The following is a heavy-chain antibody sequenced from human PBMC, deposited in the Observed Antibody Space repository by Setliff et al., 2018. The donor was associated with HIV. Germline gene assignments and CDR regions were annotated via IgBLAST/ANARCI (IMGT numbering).Heavy chain of an antibody. J-gene: IGHJ5*01. D-gene: IGHD6-19*01. CDR3: AREESNSGWFGGLDS. V-gene: IGHV3-21*01. CDR1: GFSFSAYS. CDR2: ISSGTRTFI. Sequence: GGSLRLSCVASGFSFSAYSMTWVRQAPGKGLEWVSSISSGTRTFIYYAESMEGRLTVSRDNAKNSLYLQMDSLRAGDTAVYYCAREESNSGWFGGLDSWGQGTLVTVSS.